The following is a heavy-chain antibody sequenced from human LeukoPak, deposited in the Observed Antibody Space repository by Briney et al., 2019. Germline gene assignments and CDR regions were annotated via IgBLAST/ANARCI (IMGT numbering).Heavy chain of an antibody. CDR2: INTNTGNP. CDR3: AREGPHNYFDY. CDR1: GYTFTSYA. J-gene: IGHJ4*02. Sequence: GASVKVSCKASGYTFTSYAMNWVRQAPGQRLEWMGRINTNTGNPTYAQGFTGRFVFSLDTSVSTAYLQISSLKAEDTAVYYCAREGPHNYFDYWGQGTLVTVSS. V-gene: IGHV7-4-1*02.